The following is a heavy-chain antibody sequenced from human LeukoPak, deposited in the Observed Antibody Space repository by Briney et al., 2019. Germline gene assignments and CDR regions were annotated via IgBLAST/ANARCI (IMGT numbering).Heavy chain of an antibody. D-gene: IGHD5-24*01. Sequence: PSETLSLTCTVSGGSISSSSNYWGWIRQPPGKGLGWIGSIYYSGSTYYNPSLKSRVTISVDTSKNQFSLKLSSVTAADTAVYYCARDGYNPIDYWGQGTLVTVSS. CDR3: ARDGYNPIDY. J-gene: IGHJ4*02. V-gene: IGHV4-39*02. CDR2: IYYSGST. CDR1: GGSISSSSNY.